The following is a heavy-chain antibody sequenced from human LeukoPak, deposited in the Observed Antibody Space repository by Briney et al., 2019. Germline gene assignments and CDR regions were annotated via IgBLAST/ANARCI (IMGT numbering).Heavy chain of an antibody. CDR1: GGSISSGSYY. J-gene: IGHJ4*02. CDR3: ARGIVLMAYAEYYFDY. CDR2: IYTSGST. Sequence: SETLSLTCTVSGGSISSGSYYWSWIRQPAGKGLEWIGRIYTSGSTNYNPSLKSRVTISVDTSKNQFSLKLSSVTAADTAVYYCARGIVLMAYAEYYFDYWGQGTLVTVSS. D-gene: IGHD2-8*01. V-gene: IGHV4-61*02.